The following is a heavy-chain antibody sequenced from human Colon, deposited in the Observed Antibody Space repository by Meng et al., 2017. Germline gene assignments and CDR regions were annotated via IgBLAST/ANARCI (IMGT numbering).Heavy chain of an antibody. CDR3: AKDPRMTKGWYFNL. D-gene: IGHD4-11*01. Sequence: QLQEPGPGLVKPPETLSLTCTVSGSSISSSSFYWGWVRQAPGKGLEWVSSISNFDGSTYFADSVKGRFTVSRDNSKNTLYLQLNSLRAEDTAVYYCAKDPRMTKGWYFNLWGRGTLVTVSS. J-gene: IGHJ2*01. V-gene: IGHV3-23*01. CDR2: ISNFDGST. CDR1: GSSISSSS.